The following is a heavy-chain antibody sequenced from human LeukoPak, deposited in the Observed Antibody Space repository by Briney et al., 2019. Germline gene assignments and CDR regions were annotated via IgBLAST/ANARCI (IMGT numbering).Heavy chain of an antibody. CDR1: GYTFTSYY. CDR2: INPSGGST. CDR3: ARDPLRGYSYGSRTGWFDP. Sequence: ASVKVSCKASGYTFTSYYMHWVRQAPGQGLEWMGIINPSGGSTSYAQKFQGRVTMTRDTSTSTVYMELSSLRSEDTAVYYCARDPLRGYSYGSRTGWFDPWGQGTLVTVSS. D-gene: IGHD5-18*01. J-gene: IGHJ5*02. V-gene: IGHV1-46*01.